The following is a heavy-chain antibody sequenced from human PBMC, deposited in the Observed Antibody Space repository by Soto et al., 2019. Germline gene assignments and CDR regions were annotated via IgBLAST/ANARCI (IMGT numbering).Heavy chain of an antibody. V-gene: IGHV3-33*01. J-gene: IGHJ6*02. CDR2: IWYDGSNK. Sequence: PGGSLRLSCAASGFTFSSYGMHWVRQAPGKGLEWVAVIWYDGSNKYYADSVKGRFTISRDNSKNTLYLQMNSLRAEDTAVYYCARDPRNYDFWSGYYWGAYYGMDVWGQGTTVSVSS. CDR1: GFTFSSYG. D-gene: IGHD3-3*01. CDR3: ARDPRNYDFWSGYYWGAYYGMDV.